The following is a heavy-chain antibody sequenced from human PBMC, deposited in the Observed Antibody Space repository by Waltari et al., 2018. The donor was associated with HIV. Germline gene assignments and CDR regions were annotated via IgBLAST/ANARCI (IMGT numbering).Heavy chain of an antibody. D-gene: IGHD3-10*01. CDR2: IKQDGSEK. V-gene: IGHV3-7*01. CDR3: ARKRGSRSFDY. Sequence: EVQLVESGGGLVQPGGSLRLSCAASGFTFSSYWMTWVRQAPGKWLEWVANIKQDGSEKYYVEAVKGQFTISRDNAKNSLYLQMNSLRAEDTAVYYCARKRGSRSFDYWGQGTLVTVSS. J-gene: IGHJ4*02. CDR1: GFTFSSYW.